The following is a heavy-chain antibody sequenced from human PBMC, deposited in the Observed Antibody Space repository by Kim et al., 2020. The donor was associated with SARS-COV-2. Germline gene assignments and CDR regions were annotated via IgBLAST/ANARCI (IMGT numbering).Heavy chain of an antibody. CDR1: GFTFSTYW. CDR2: IRYDGSIT. CDR3: ARDLRYCSSTSCQKNWLDP. V-gene: IGHV3-74*01. D-gene: IGHD2-2*01. Sequence: GGSLRLSCTGSGFTFSTYWMHWVRQAPGKGLVWVSRIRYDGSITNYADSVKGRFTISRDNARNTLYLQMNSLRVEDTAVYYCARDLRYCSSTSCQKNWLDPWGQGTPVTVSS. J-gene: IGHJ5*02.